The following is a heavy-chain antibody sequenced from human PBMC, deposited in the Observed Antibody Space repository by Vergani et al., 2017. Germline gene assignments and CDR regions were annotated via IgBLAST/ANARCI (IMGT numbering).Heavy chain of an antibody. Sequence: EVQLVESGGGLVQPGGSLRLSCAASGFTFSSYAMHWVRQAPGKGLEYVSAISSNGGSTYYANSVKGRFTISRDNSKNTLYLQMNSLRAEDTAVYYCAKALTMVRGPHPPGDFDYWGQGTLVTVSS. J-gene: IGHJ4*02. D-gene: IGHD3-10*01. V-gene: IGHV3-64*01. CDR1: GFTFSSYA. CDR2: ISSNGGST. CDR3: AKALTMVRGPHPPGDFDY.